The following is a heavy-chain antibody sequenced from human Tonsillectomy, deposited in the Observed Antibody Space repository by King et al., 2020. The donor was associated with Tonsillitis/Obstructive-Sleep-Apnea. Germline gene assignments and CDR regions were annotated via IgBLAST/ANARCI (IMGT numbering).Heavy chain of an antibody. D-gene: IGHD3-16*01. CDR1: GYTFTKYA. V-gene: IGHV7-4-1*02. CDR3: AREFNSAVWGPDY. CDR2: INTDTRNP. Sequence: VQLVESGSELKKPGASVKVSCEASGYTFTKYAIIWVRQAPGQGLEWMGWINTDTRNPTYAQDFTGRFVFSLDTSVRTAYLQISSLKAEDTAVYYCAREFNSAVWGPDYWGQGTLVTVSS. J-gene: IGHJ4*02.